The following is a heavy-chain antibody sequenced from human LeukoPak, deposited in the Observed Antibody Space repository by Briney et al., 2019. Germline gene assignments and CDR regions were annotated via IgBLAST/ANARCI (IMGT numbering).Heavy chain of an antibody. V-gene: IGHV1-69*05. J-gene: IGHJ4*02. CDR3: ASGGYEAQMDY. Sequence: ASVTVSCKASGGTFSSYAISWVRQAPGQGLEWMGGIIPIFGTANYAQKFQGRVTITTDESTSTAYMELSSLRSEDTAVYYCASGGYEAQMDYWGQGTLVTVSS. CDR2: IIPIFGTA. CDR1: GGTFSSYA. D-gene: IGHD5-12*01.